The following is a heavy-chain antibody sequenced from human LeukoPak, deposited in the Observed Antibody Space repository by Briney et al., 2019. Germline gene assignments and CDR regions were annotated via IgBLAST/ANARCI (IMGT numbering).Heavy chain of an antibody. V-gene: IGHV3-74*01. J-gene: IGHJ4*02. Sequence: GGSLRLSCAASGFTFSNYWMHWVRQAPGKGLVWVSRINSDRSRTTYADSVKGRFTISRDSAQHTLYLQMNSLRAEDTAVYYCARDGYSSSFYFDYWGQGTLVTVSS. CDR2: INSDRSRT. CDR1: GFTFSNYW. D-gene: IGHD6-6*01. CDR3: ARDGYSSSFYFDY.